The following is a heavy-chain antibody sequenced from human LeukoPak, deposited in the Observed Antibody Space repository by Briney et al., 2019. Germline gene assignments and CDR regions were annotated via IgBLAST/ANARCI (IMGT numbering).Heavy chain of an antibody. J-gene: IGHJ4*02. CDR1: DFRVTSYY. Sequence: GGSLRLSCAPSDFRVTSYYMGWVRQAPGKGLDWVSLIYSGGDRYYADSVKGRFTISRDNSKNTLYLQMNSLRAEDTAVYYCAKELRTMVRGVALDYWGQGTLVTVSS. CDR2: IYSGGDR. CDR3: AKELRTMVRGVALDY. V-gene: IGHV3-53*01. D-gene: IGHD3-10*01.